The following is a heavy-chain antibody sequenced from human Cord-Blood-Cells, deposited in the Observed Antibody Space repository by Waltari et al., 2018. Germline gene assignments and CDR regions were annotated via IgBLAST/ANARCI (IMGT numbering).Heavy chain of an antibody. Sequence: QLQLQESGPGLVKPSETLSLTCTVSGGSISSSSYYWGWIRTPPGQGREWIGSIYYSGYPNDHPALKSRGTISVDTSNIKCPLRPRSVTAADTAVYYCARHTGRHIRVYCSSTSCYNWFDPWGQGTLVTVSS. CDR3: ARHTGRHIRVYCSSTSCYNWFDP. CDR2: IYYSGYP. CDR1: GGSISSSSYY. D-gene: IGHD2-2*01. J-gene: IGHJ5*02. V-gene: IGHV4-39*01.